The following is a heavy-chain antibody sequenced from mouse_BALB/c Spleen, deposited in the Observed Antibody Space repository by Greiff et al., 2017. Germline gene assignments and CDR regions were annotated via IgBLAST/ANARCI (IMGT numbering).Heavy chain of an antibody. CDR1: GFTFSSYT. Sequence: DVKLVESGGGLVKPGGSLKLSCAASGFTFSSYTMSWVRQTPEKRLEWVATISSGGSYTYYPDSVKGRFTISRDNAKNTLYLQMSSLKSEDTAMYYCTRDSYAMDYWGQGTSVTVSS. V-gene: IGHV5-6-4*01. CDR3: TRDSYAMDY. J-gene: IGHJ4*01. CDR2: ISSGGSYT.